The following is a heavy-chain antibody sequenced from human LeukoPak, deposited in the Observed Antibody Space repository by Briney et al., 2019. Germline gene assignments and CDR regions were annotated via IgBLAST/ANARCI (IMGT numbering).Heavy chain of an antibody. CDR2: ISSSSSYI. CDR1: GFTFSSYS. Sequence: GGSLRLSCAASGFTFSSYSMNWVRKAPGKGLEWVSSISSSSSYIYYADSVKGRFTISRDNAKNSLYLQMNSLRAEDTAVYYCATFWCGPRGQLDVWGKGTTVTVSS. D-gene: IGHD3-3*01. V-gene: IGHV3-21*01. J-gene: IGHJ6*04. CDR3: ATFWCGPRGQLDV.